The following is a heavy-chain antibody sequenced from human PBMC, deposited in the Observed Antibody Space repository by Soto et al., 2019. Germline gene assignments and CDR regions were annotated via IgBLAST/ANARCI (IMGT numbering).Heavy chain of an antibody. D-gene: IGHD6-19*01. CDR3: AKKSVSGRGEANYFDH. J-gene: IGHJ4*02. Sequence: PGGSLRLSCAASGFAFSTYAMSWVRQVPGKGLEWVSTVSISGANTYYADSVKGRFTISRDNSKNTLSLQMNALRAEDTAVYHCAKKSVSGRGEANYFDHWGQGAQVTVSS. CDR1: GFAFSTYA. CDR2: VSISGANT. V-gene: IGHV3-23*01.